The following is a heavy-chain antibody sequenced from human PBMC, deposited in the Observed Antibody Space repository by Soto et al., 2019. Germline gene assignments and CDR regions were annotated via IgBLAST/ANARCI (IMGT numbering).Heavy chain of an antibody. J-gene: IGHJ5*02. D-gene: IGHD6-13*01. CDR2: INPSGGST. CDR3: ARLIIAAAGSTES. Sequence: VSVKVFCKASGYTFTSYYMHWVRQAPGQGLEWMGIINPSGGSTSYAQKFQGRVTMTRDTSTSTVYMELSSLRSEDTAVYYCARLIIAAAGSTESWGQGTLVTVS. V-gene: IGHV1-46*03. CDR1: GYTFTSYY.